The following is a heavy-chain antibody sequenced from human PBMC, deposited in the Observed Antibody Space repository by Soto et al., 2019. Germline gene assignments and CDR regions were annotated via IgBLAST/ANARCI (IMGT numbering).Heavy chain of an antibody. Sequence: QLQLQESGSGLVKPSQTLSLTCAVSGGSISSGGSSWSWIRQPPGKGLEWIGYLYHSGSTYYNPSLKSRVTXSXDXXKNQFSLKLSSVTAADTAVYYCARAGGLGAVAVDSWGQGTLVTVSS. J-gene: IGHJ4*02. CDR2: LYHSGST. D-gene: IGHD6-19*01. CDR1: GGSISSGGSS. CDR3: ARAGGLGAVAVDS. V-gene: IGHV4-30-2*01.